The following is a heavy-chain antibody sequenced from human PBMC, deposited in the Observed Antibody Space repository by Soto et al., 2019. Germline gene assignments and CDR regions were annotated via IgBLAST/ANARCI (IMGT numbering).Heavy chain of an antibody. D-gene: IGHD2-15*01. CDR3: ARDSGYCSGGSCYSGDAFDI. CDR1: GYTFTSYG. V-gene: IGHV1-18*01. CDR2: ISAYNGNT. J-gene: IGHJ3*02. Sequence: ASVKVSCKASGYTFTSYGISWVRQAPGQGLEWMGWISAYNGNTNYAQKHQGRVTMTTDTSTSTAYMELRSLRSDDTAVYYCARDSGYCSGGSCYSGDAFDIWGQGTMVTVSS.